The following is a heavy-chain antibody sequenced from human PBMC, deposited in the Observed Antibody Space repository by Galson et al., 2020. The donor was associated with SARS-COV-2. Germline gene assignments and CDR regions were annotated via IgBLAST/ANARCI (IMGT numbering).Heavy chain of an antibody. Sequence: ASETLSLTCTVSDYSISSGYYWAWIRQAPGKGLEWIGNIYHSGATYRNPSLQSRVTLSVDTSKNEFSLKLTSVSAADTAVYYCARRTTLTTVDYWGQGTLVTVSS. CDR3: ARRTTLTTVDY. D-gene: IGHD4-17*01. CDR1: DYSISSGYY. CDR2: IYHSGAT. V-gene: IGHV4-38-2*02. J-gene: IGHJ4*02.